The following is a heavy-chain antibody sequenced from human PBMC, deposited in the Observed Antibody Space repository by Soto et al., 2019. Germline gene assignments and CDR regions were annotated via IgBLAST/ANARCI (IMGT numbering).Heavy chain of an antibody. CDR2: IYYSGST. CDR1: GGSISSYY. V-gene: IGHV4-59*01. Sequence: QVQLRESGPGLVKPSETLSLTCTVSGGSISSYYWSWIRQPPGKGLEWTGYIYYSGSTNYNPSLKSRVTISVDTSKNQFSLKLSSVTAADTAVYYCAREIYGSGYYMDVWGKGTTVTVSS. J-gene: IGHJ6*03. D-gene: IGHD3-10*01. CDR3: AREIYGSGYYMDV.